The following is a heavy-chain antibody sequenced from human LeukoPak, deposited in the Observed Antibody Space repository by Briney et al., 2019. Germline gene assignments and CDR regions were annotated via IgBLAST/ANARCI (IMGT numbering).Heavy chain of an antibody. Sequence: TSETLSLTCTVSAGSITRYYWTWIRQPPGKGLEWIGHIYYDGNTNYNPSLKSRVTISVDTSKNQFTLKLNSVTAADTAVYFCARDLGESVPAVMAWAHWGQGTLVTVSS. CDR3: ARDLGESVPAVMAWAH. V-gene: IGHV4-59*01. CDR1: AGSITRYY. D-gene: IGHD2-2*01. J-gene: IGHJ4*02. CDR2: IYYDGNT.